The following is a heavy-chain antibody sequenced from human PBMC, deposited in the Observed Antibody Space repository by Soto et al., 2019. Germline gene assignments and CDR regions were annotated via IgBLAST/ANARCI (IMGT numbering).Heavy chain of an antibody. Sequence: GGSLRLSCAASGFTFNNYAMHWVRQAPGKGLEWVSAICGNGSSTYYADSVKGRFTISRDNSKNTLYLQMNSLRAEDTAVYYCANGITGTNDHDYWGQGTLVTVSS. CDR1: GFTFNNYA. CDR3: ANGITGTNDHDY. D-gene: IGHD1-7*01. CDR2: ICGNGSST. J-gene: IGHJ4*02. V-gene: IGHV3-23*01.